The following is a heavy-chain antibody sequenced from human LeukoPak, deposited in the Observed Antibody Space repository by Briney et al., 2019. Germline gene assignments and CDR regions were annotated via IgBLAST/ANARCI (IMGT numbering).Heavy chain of an antibody. CDR1: GFTFSSYA. Sequence: GGSLRVSCAASGFTFSSYAMKWVRQDPGKGLEWVSVISGSGGSTYYADSVKGRFTISRDNSKNTLYLQMNSLRAEDTAVYYCAKDQNGREQPEAFDYWGQGTLVAVSS. J-gene: IGHJ4*02. D-gene: IGHD1-26*01. V-gene: IGHV3-23*01. CDR2: ISGSGGST. CDR3: AKDQNGREQPEAFDY.